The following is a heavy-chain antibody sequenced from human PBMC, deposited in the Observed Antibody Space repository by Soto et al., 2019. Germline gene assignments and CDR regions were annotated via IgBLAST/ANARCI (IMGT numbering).Heavy chain of an antibody. CDR1: GGSITTVGYS. J-gene: IGHJ4*02. Sequence: TSETLSLTCAVSGGSITTVGYSWSWIRQPPGKGLEWIGYIFHSGISYSNPSLKGRVTMSVDGSKNRFSLRLSSVTAADTAVYYCARRISARTYYFDYWGLGTLVTVSA. CDR3: ARRISARTYYFDY. V-gene: IGHV4-30-2*01. CDR2: IFHSGIS. D-gene: IGHD6-6*01.